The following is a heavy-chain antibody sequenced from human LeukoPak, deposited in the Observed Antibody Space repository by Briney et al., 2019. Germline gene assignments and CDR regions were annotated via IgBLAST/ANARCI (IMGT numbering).Heavy chain of an antibody. Sequence: GGSLRLSCAASGFTFSDYYMSWIRQAPGKGLEWVSAISDSGGSTYYADSVKGRFTISRDNSKNTLYLQMNSLRAEDTAVYYCAKVLVEYYYGSGSYSNPFYFDYWGQGTLVTVSS. D-gene: IGHD3-10*01. CDR1: GFTFSDYY. V-gene: IGHV3-23*01. CDR3: AKVLVEYYYGSGSYSNPFYFDY. CDR2: ISDSGGST. J-gene: IGHJ4*02.